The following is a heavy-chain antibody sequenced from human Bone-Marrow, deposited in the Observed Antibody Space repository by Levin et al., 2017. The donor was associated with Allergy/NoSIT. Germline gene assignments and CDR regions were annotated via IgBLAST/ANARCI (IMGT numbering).Heavy chain of an antibody. CDR3: ARHVGRGYNSGYPVD. V-gene: IGHV3-30*03. J-gene: IGHJ4*02. Sequence: GESLRLSCAASGFTFSAYGMYWVRQAPGKGLEWVALISYDGSKKAYADSVKGRFSISRDNSNNTVYVQMNSLGTEDTAVYYCARHVGRGYNSGYPVDWGQGTLVTVSS. D-gene: IGHD3-22*01. CDR1: GFTFSAYG. CDR2: ISYDGSKK.